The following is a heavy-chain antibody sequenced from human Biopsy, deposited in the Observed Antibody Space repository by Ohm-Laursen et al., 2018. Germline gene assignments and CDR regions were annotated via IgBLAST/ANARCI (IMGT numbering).Heavy chain of an antibody. CDR2: IWYDGSIE. D-gene: IGHD3-22*01. CDR1: GFTFNKHA. Sequence: SLRLSCAASGFTFNKHAMNWVRQAPGKGLAWVEVIWYDGSIEYYVDSVKGRFTISRDNYKNILYPQMNSLRVEDTAVYYCARGRLLYQYDSSGSDIWGQGTVVTVSS. CDR3: ARGRLLYQYDSSGSDI. V-gene: IGHV3-33*01. J-gene: IGHJ3*02.